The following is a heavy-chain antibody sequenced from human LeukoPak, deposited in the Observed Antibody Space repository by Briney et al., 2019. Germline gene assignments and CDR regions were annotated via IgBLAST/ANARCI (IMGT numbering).Heavy chain of an antibody. J-gene: IGHJ4*02. CDR2: IYFSGST. CDR1: GGSFSGYY. CDR3: ASHIYCNSTSCYDY. Sequence: SETLSLTCAVYGGSFSGYYWSWIRQPPGKGLEWIGYIYFSGSTTYNPTLKSRVTISLDTSKNQFSLKLTSVTAADTAVYYCASHIYCNSTSCYDYWGQGTLVTVSS. V-gene: IGHV4-59*08. D-gene: IGHD2-2*01.